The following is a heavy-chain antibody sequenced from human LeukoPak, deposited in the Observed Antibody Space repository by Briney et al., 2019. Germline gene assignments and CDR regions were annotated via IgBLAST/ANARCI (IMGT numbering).Heavy chain of an antibody. D-gene: IGHD3-22*01. CDR2: IYYTGST. J-gene: IGHJ4*02. CDR1: GGSISSSSYF. CDR3: ARLFNFYDTSGPVFDY. V-gene: IGHV4-39*07. Sequence: SETLSLTCTVSGGSISSSSYFWGWVRQSPGKGLEWIGSIYYTGSTYYNPSLKARVTLSFDASRSQFSLKLSSVTAADTAVYYCARLFNFYDTSGPVFDYWGQGTLVTVSS.